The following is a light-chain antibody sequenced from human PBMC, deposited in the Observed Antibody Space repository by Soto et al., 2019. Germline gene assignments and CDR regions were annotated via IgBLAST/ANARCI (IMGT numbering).Light chain of an antibody. Sequence: DIQMTQSPSTLSASVGDRVTITCRASQSISSWLAWYQKKPGTAPKLLIYEASSLEGGVTSRFSGSGSGTEFTLTISSLQPDDFATYYCQQYNSYSPSTFGQGTKVEIK. V-gene: IGKV1-5*03. CDR3: QQYNSYSPST. CDR1: QSISSW. J-gene: IGKJ1*01. CDR2: EAS.